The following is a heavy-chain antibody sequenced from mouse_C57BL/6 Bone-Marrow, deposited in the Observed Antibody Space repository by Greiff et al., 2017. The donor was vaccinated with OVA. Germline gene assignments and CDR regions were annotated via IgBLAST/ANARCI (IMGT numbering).Heavy chain of an antibody. V-gene: IGHV1-61*01. D-gene: IGHD1-1*01. J-gene: IGHJ2*01. CDR2: IYPSDSET. CDR3: ARRVFYYYGSYYFDY. Sequence: QVQLQQPGAELVRPGSSVKLSCKASGYTFTSYWMDWVKQRPRQGLEWIGNIYPSDSETHYNQKFKDKATLTVDKSSSTAYMQLSSLTSEDSAVYYCARRVFYYYGSYYFDYWGQGTTLTVSS. CDR1: GYTFTSYW.